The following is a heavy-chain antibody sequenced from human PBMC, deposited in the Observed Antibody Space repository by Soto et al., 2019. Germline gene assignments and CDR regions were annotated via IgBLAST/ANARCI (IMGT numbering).Heavy chain of an antibody. D-gene: IGHD3-3*01. Sequence: QVQLVESGGGVVQPGRSLRLSCAASGFTFSSYAMHWVRQAPGKGLEWVAVISYDGSNKYYADSVKGRFTISRDNSKNTLYLQMNSLRADDTAVYYCARDRGTLYYAFWSGYYPAGYWGQGTLVTVSS. CDR3: ARDRGTLYYAFWSGYYPAGY. CDR1: GFTFSSYA. CDR2: ISYDGSNK. J-gene: IGHJ4*02. V-gene: IGHV3-30-3*01.